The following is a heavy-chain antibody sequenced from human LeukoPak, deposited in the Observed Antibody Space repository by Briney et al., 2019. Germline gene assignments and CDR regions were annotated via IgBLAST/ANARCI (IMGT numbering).Heavy chain of an antibody. CDR3: ARVGYGGTWYVVY. Sequence: GGSLRLSCAASGFTFSSYWMHWVRQAPGKGLVWVSRINSDGSGTSYADSVKGRFTISRDSAKNTLYLQMNSLRGEDTAVYYCARVGYGGTWYVVYWGQGTLVTVSS. V-gene: IGHV3-74*01. CDR1: GFTFSSYW. CDR2: INSDGSGT. J-gene: IGHJ4*02. D-gene: IGHD6-13*01.